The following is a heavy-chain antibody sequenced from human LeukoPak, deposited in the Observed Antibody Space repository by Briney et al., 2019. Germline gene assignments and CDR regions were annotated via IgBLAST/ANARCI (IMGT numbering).Heavy chain of an antibody. CDR3: ARDSQRSYDV. D-gene: IGHD5-12*01. J-gene: IGHJ4*02. CDR2: ISAYNGNT. V-gene: IGHV1-18*01. CDR1: GYNFTTYG. Sequence: ASVKVSCKASGYNFTTYGFSWVRQAPGQGLEWMGWISAYNGNTHYAQKFQDRVTMTTDTSRSTAYMELRSLRSDDTALYYCARDSQRSYDVWGQGTLVTVSS.